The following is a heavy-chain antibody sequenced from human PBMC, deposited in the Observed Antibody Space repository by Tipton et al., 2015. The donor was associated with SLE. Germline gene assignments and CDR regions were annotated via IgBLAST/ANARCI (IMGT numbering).Heavy chain of an antibody. Sequence: TLSITCAVSGGSISSSNWWSWVRQPPGKGLEWIGYIYYSGSTYYNPSLKSRVTISVDTSKNQFSLKLSSVTAADTAVYYCARASDCSGGSCRNWFDPWGQGTLVTVSS. CDR1: GGSISSSNW. V-gene: IGHV4-4*02. D-gene: IGHD2-15*01. J-gene: IGHJ5*02. CDR3: ARASDCSGGSCRNWFDP. CDR2: IYYSGST.